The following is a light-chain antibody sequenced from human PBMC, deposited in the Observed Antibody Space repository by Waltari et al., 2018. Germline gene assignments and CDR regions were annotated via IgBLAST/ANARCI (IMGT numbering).Light chain of an antibody. Sequence: SYELTQPSSVSVSPGQTARITCSGDVLAKKYARWFQQKPGQAPVLVIDKASERPSGIPERFSGSSSGTTVTLTISGAQVEDEADYYCYSAADNNLEWVFGGGTKLTVL. J-gene: IGLJ3*02. CDR3: YSAADNNLEWV. V-gene: IGLV3-27*01. CDR2: KAS. CDR1: VLAKKY.